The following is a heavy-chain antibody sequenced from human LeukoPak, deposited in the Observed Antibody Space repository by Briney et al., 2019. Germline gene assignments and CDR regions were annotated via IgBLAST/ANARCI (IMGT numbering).Heavy chain of an antibody. Sequence: RASETLSLTCTVSGGSISSGDYYWSWIRQPPGKGLEWIGYIYYSGSTYYNPSLKSRVTISVDTSKNQFSLKLSSVTAADTAVYYCARVGGYYDSSGYYLIHAFDIWGQGTMVAVSS. CDR1: GGSISSGDYY. V-gene: IGHV4-30-4*01. CDR3: ARVGGYYDSSGYYLIHAFDI. J-gene: IGHJ3*02. CDR2: IYYSGST. D-gene: IGHD3-22*01.